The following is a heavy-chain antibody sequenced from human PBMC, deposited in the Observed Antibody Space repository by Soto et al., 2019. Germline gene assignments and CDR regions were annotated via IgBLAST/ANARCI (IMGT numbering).Heavy chain of an antibody. J-gene: IGHJ4*02. V-gene: IGHV1-69*02. CDR3: NYGDFSRIDY. D-gene: IGHD4-17*01. Sequence: GASVKVSCTASGCTFSSYTISWVRQAPGQGLEWMGRIIPILGIANYAQKFQGRVTITADKSTSTAYMELSSLRSEDTAVYYCNYGDFSRIDYWGQGTLVTVSS. CDR2: IIPILGIA. CDR1: GCTFSSYT.